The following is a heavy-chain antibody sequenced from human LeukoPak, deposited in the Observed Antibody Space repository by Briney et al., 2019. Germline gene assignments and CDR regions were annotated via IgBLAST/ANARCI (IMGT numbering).Heavy chain of an antibody. J-gene: IGHJ1*01. CDR1: RFTFSTYS. CDR2: ISSSGSTI. D-gene: IGHD3-16*01. CDR3: AKDDDWGRYKH. V-gene: IGHV3-48*04. Sequence: GGSLRLSCAASRFTFSTYSMNWVRQAPGKGLEWVSYISSSGSTIYYADSVKGRFTISRDNAKNSLYLQMNSLRAEDTAVYYCAKDDDWGRYKHWGQGTLVTVSS.